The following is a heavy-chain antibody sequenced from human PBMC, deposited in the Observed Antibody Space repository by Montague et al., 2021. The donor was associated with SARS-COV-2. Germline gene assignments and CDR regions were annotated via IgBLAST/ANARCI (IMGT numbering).Heavy chain of an antibody. CDR3: ARGVLAINMIVVLMTEGAYYFDS. J-gene: IGHJ4*02. Sequence: SETLSLTCAVYGGSFSGYNWSWIRQSPGKGLEWIGEINHSGSTKYNPSLKSRVTISVDTSKNQFSLKLSSVTAADTAVYYCARGVLAINMIVVLMTEGAYYFDSWGQGTLVTVSS. CDR2: INHSGST. CDR1: GGSFSGYN. V-gene: IGHV4-34*01. D-gene: IGHD3-22*01.